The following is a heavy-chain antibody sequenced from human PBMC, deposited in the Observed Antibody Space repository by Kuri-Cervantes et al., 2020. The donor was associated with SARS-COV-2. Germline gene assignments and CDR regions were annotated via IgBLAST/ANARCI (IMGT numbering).Heavy chain of an antibody. V-gene: IGHV4-34*01. CDR1: GGSFSGYY. CDR3: ARGLIRLTGGDY. CDR2: INHSGRT. J-gene: IGHJ4*02. Sequence: SETLSLTCGVYGGSFSGYYWSWIRQPPGKGLEWIGEINHSGRTNYNPSLKSRVTISVDTSKNQFSLKVNSVTAADSAVYYCARGLIRLTGGDYWGPGTLVTVSS. D-gene: IGHD3-9*01.